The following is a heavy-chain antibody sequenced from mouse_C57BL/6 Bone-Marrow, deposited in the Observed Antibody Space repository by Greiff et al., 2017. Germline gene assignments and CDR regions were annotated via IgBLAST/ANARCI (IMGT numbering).Heavy chain of an antibody. CDR2: IRSKSNNYAT. J-gene: IGHJ1*03. Sequence: EVHLVESGGGLVQPKGSLTLSCAASGFSFNTYAMNWVRQAPGKGLEWVARIRSKSNNYATYYADSVKDRFTISRDDSESMLYLQMNNLKTEDTAMYYCVRWDGYYDWYFDVWGTGTTVTVSS. CDR3: VRWDGYYDWYFDV. CDR1: GFSFNTYA. V-gene: IGHV10-1*01. D-gene: IGHD2-3*01.